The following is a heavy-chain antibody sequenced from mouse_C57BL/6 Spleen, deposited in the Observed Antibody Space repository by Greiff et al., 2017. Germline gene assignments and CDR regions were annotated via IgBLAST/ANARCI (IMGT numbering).Heavy chain of an antibody. J-gene: IGHJ2*01. Sequence: EVKLVESGGGLVKPGGSLKLSCAASGFTFSDYGMHWVRQAPEKGLEWVAYIGSGSSTIYYADKVKGRFTISRDNAKNTLFLQMTSLRSEDTAMYYCARTIYSLYFDYWGQGTTLTVSS. CDR3: ARTIYSLYFDY. CDR2: IGSGSSTI. V-gene: IGHV5-17*01. CDR1: GFTFSDYG. D-gene: IGHD2-1*01.